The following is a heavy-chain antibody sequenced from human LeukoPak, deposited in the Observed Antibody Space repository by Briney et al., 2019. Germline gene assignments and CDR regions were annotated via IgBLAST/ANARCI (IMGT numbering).Heavy chain of an antibody. D-gene: IGHD1-1*01. CDR3: ARALERGYFDY. J-gene: IGHJ4*02. CDR1: GFTFSSYS. CDR2: ISSSSSYI. V-gene: IGHV3-21*01. Sequence: GGSLRLSCAASGFTFSSYSMNWVRQAPGKGLEWVSSISSSSSYIYYADSVKGRFTISRDNAKNSLYLRMNSLRAEDTAVYYCARALERGYFDYWGQGTLVTVSS.